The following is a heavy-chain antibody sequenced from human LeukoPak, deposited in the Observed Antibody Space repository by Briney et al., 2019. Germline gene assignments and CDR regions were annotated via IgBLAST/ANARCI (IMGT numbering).Heavy chain of an antibody. CDR2: ISSSSSYI. Sequence: KAGGSLRLSCAASGFTFSSYSMNWVRQAPGKGLEWVSSISSSSSYIYYADSVKGRFTISRDNAKNSLYLQMNSLRAEDTAVYYCARGLRFLEWLCYMDVWGKGTTVTVSS. J-gene: IGHJ6*03. V-gene: IGHV3-21*01. CDR3: ARGLRFLEWLCYMDV. CDR1: GFTFSSYS. D-gene: IGHD3-3*01.